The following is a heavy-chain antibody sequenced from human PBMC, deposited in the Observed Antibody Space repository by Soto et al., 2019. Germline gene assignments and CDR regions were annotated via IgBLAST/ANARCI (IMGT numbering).Heavy chain of an antibody. CDR1: GFTFSSYW. D-gene: IGHD2-15*01. J-gene: IGHJ3*02. CDR2: IKQDGSEK. V-gene: IGHV3-7*01. Sequence: EVQLVESGGGLVQPGGSLRLSCAASGFTFSSYWMSWVRQAPGKGLEWVANIKQDGSEKYYVDSVKGRFTISRDNAKNSLYLQMNSLRAEDTAVYYCARVYTVVVVAATHYAFDIWGQGTMVTVSS. CDR3: ARVYTVVVVAATHYAFDI.